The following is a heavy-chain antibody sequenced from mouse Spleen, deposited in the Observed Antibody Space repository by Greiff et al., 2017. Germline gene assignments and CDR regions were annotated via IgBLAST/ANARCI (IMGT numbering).Heavy chain of an antibody. D-gene: IGHD1-1*01. CDR3: TRWITTVVATNY. CDR1: GYTFTSYW. Sequence: VQLKESGTVLARPGASVKMSCKASGYTFTSYWMHWVKQRPGQGLEWIGAIYPGNSDTSYNQKFKGKAKLTAVTSTSTAYMELSSLTNEDSAVYYCTRWITTVVATNYWGQGTPLTVSS. CDR2: IYPGNSDT. J-gene: IGHJ2*01. V-gene: IGHV1-5*01.